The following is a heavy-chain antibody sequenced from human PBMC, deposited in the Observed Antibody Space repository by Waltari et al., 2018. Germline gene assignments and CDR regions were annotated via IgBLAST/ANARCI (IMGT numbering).Heavy chain of an antibody. CDR1: EFTFSSYA. J-gene: IGHJ4*02. CDR3: AKGAIGSAGLDY. CDR2: FTTSGNT. D-gene: IGHD6-13*01. Sequence: DVQLLESGGGLVQPGGSLRLSCAASEFTFSSYAVTWVRQAPGKGLGWVSSFTTSGNTYYADSVKGRFTISRDNSKNKMYLQMNSLRADDTAVYYCAKGAIGSAGLDYWGQGTLVTVSS. V-gene: IGHV3-23*01.